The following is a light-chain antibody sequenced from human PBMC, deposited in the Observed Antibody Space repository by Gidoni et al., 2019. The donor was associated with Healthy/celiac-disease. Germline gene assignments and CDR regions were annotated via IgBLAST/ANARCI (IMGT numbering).Light chain of an antibody. V-gene: IGLV2-14*01. CDR1: SSDVGGYNY. CDR2: EVS. Sequence: QSALTQPASVSGSPGQSIPISCTGTSSDVGGYNYVSWYQQHPGKAPKLMVYEVSNRPSGVSSRFSGSKSGNTASLTISGLQAEDEADYYCSSYTSSSALVFGGGTKLTVL. CDR3: SSYTSSSALV. J-gene: IGLJ3*02.